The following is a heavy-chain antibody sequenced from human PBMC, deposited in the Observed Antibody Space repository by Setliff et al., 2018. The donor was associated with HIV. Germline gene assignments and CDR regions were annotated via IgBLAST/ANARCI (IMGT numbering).Heavy chain of an antibody. CDR2: MFYSGST. Sequence: SETLSLTCTVSGGSINSGSYYWGWIRQPPEKGLEGIGTMFYSGSTYYNPSLKSRVTIFIDTSKNQFSLRLSSVTAADTAVYYCARFYDYYGHRLGYWGQGTQVTVSS. CDR3: ARFYDYYGHRLGY. V-gene: IGHV4-39*01. CDR1: GGSINSGSYY. J-gene: IGHJ4*02. D-gene: IGHD3-16*01.